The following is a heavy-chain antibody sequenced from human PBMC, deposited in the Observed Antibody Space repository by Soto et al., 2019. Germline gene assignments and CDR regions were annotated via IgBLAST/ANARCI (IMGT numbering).Heavy chain of an antibody. CDR2: IYTGDSET. V-gene: IGHV5-51*01. J-gene: IGHJ4*02. CDR3: ARLGFPGAIYFDS. CDR1: GYNFTTLW. Sequence: GASLKISCKGSGYNFTTLWIGWVRQVPGKGLEWMGIIYTGDSETKYRPDFEGQVTISADRSTNTAYLQWRSLRASDTAMYYCARLGFPGAIYFDSWGLGTLVTVSS.